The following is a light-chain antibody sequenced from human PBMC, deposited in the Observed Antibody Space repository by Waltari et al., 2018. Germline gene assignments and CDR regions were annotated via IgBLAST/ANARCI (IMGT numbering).Light chain of an antibody. CDR1: TSDVGGYNF. CDR3: CSYAGSYTLV. V-gene: IGLV2-11*01. J-gene: IGLJ2*01. Sequence: QSALTQPRSVSGSPGQSVTISCTGTTSDVGGYNFVSWYQQDPDKAPNLIIYDVNKRPSGGPDRFAGSKSGNTASLTISGLQAEDEADYYCCSYAGSYTLVFGGGTKLTVL. CDR2: DVN.